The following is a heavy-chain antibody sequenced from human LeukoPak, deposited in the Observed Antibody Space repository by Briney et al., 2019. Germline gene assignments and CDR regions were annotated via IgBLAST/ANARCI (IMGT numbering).Heavy chain of an antibody. CDR1: GFTFSSYA. CDR3: ARDWGEYDFWSGYCYYVMDV. Sequence: GGSLRISSAASGFTFSSYAMHWVRQAPGKGLEWVAFISYDGSNKYYADSVKGRFTISRDNSKNTLYLQMNSLRAEDTAVYYCARDWGEYDFWSGYCYYVMDVWGQGTTVTVSS. J-gene: IGHJ6*02. CDR2: ISYDGSNK. D-gene: IGHD3-3*01. V-gene: IGHV3-30-3*01.